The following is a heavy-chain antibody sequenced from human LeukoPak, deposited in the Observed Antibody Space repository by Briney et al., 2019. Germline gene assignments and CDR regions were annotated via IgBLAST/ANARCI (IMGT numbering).Heavy chain of an antibody. CDR2: ISSSSSTI. CDR1: GFTFSSYS. V-gene: IGHV3-48*04. J-gene: IGHJ4*02. D-gene: IGHD6-13*01. Sequence: GGSLRLSCAASGFTFSSYSMNWVRQAPGKGLEWVSYISSSSSTIYYADSVKGRFTISRDSAKNSLYLQMNSLRAEDTAVYYCAREQGSSWISPLPDYWGQGTLVTVSS. CDR3: AREQGSSWISPLPDY.